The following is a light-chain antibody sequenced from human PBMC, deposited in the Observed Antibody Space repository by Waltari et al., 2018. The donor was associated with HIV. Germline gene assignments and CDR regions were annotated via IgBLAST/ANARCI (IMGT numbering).Light chain of an antibody. CDR1: TIGSRT. Sequence: SYTLTQPPSVSVAPGPTARITCEGTTIGSRTVHWYQQKPGQAPTVVVYDDDDRPSGIPERFSGSNSENTATLTISRVEAGDEADYYCQVWDSSTDHVIFGGGTKLTVL. CDR3: QVWDSSTDHVI. V-gene: IGLV3-21*02. CDR2: DDD. J-gene: IGLJ2*01.